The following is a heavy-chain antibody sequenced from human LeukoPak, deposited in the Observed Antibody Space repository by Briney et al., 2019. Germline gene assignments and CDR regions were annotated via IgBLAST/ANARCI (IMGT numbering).Heavy chain of an antibody. CDR1: GFTFSSYG. CDR2: ISYDGSNK. V-gene: IGHV3-30*03. CDR3: ARGGYYDILTGSY. Sequence: GGSLRLSCAASGFTFSSYGMHWVRQAPGKGLEWVAVISYDGSNKYYADSVKGRFTISRDNSKNTLYLQMNSLRAEDTAVYYCARGGYYDILTGSYWGQGTLVTVSS. J-gene: IGHJ4*02. D-gene: IGHD3-9*01.